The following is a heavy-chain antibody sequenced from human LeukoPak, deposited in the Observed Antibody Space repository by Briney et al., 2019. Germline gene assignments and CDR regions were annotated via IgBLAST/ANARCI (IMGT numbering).Heavy chain of an antibody. J-gene: IGHJ5*02. V-gene: IGHV4-59*01. CDR2: IYYSGST. Sequence: PSETLSLTCTVSGGPISSYYWSWIRQPPGKGLEWIGYIYYSGSTNYNPSLKSRVTISVDTSKNQFSLKLSSVTAADTAVYYCARYMITCGGVPNWFDPWGQGTLVTVSS. CDR1: GGPISSYY. CDR3: ARYMITCGGVPNWFDP. D-gene: IGHD3-16*01.